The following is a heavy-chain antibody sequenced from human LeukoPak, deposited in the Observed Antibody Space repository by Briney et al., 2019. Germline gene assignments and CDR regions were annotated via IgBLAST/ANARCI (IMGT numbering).Heavy chain of an antibody. D-gene: IGHD6-6*01. CDR2: IYYSGST. CDR3: ARGRDPTLRQLVAFDY. J-gene: IGHJ4*02. Sequence: SETLSLTCTVSGGSISSSSYYWGWTRQPPGKGLEWIGSIYYSGSTSYNPALKSRVTISVDTSKNQFSLKLSSVTAADTAVYYCARGRDPTLRQLVAFDYWGQGTLVTVSS. CDR1: GGSISSSSYY. V-gene: IGHV4-39*07.